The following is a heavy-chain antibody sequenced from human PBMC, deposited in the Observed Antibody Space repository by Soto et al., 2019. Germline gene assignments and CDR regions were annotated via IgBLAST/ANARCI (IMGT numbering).Heavy chain of an antibody. CDR3: ARIVVGVTIAY. Sequence: QVQLRESDPGLLKPSETLSLTCTVSGDSVSSDGYFWTWVRQPPGKGLEWIASISYTGDTNYNPTLKSRVTISVDTSRNKLSLKVRSGRAADTAMYVCARIVVGVTIAYWGQGTLVTVSS. J-gene: IGHJ4*02. CDR1: GDSVSSDGYF. D-gene: IGHD1-26*01. V-gene: IGHV4-61*08. CDR2: ISYTGDT.